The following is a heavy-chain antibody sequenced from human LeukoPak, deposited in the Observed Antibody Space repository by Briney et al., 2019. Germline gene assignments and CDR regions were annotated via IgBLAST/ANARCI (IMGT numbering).Heavy chain of an antibody. D-gene: IGHD3-16*01. CDR3: ARAMSTFGGVRNYFDS. J-gene: IGHJ4*02. V-gene: IGHV3-48*04. CDR1: GFTFSGHN. Sequence: GGSLRLSCAASGFTFSGHNMNWVRQAPGEGQEWVSLVRISSGTIYYADSVNGRFRISRDNAKSSLDLEMNSLRAEDTAVYYCARAMSTFGGVRNYFDSWGQGTLVTVSS. CDR2: VRISSGTI.